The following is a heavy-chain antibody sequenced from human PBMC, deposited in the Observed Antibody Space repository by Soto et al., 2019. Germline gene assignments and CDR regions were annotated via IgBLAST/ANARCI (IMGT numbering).Heavy chain of an antibody. J-gene: IGHJ6*02. CDR3: AKDGGAVAAFYGMDV. D-gene: IGHD6-19*01. Sequence: SETLSLTCAVSGDSISSYYCMWIRQPPGKGLESIGYLYYGRSANYNPSLKSRVTLSVDTSTNQCSLTLSSMTAADTAVYYCAKDGGAVAAFYGMDVWGQGTTVTVSS. CDR1: GDSISSYY. CDR2: LYYGRSA. V-gene: IGHV4-59*01.